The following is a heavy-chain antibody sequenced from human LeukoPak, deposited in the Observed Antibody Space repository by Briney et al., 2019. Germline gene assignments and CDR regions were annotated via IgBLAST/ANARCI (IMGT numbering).Heavy chain of an antibody. CDR1: GFTFSNAW. Sequence: GGSLRLSCATSGFTFSNAWMNWVRQAPGKGLEWVGRIRSNSDGGTIDYAAPVKGRFTLSRDDSKTTLYLQMNSLQTEDTAVYYCATDFYDSAWGQGTLVTVSS. CDR3: ATDFYDSA. CDR2: IRSNSDGGTI. V-gene: IGHV3-15*07. D-gene: IGHD3-22*01. J-gene: IGHJ5*02.